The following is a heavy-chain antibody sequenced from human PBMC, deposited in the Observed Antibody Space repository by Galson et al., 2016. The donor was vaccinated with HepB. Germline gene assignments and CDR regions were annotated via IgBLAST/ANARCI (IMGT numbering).Heavy chain of an antibody. CDR2: IWYDGNNK. CDR3: YSTNYYYGVDV. D-gene: IGHD6-13*01. V-gene: IGHV3-33*01. J-gene: IGHJ6*02. Sequence: SLRLSCAASGFTFSAYAMHWVRQAPGKGLEWVAVIWYDGNNKYYADSVKGRFTISRDNSKNTVYLQMNSLRAEDTALYYCYSTNYYYGVDVWGQGTTVTVSS. CDR1: GFTFSAYA.